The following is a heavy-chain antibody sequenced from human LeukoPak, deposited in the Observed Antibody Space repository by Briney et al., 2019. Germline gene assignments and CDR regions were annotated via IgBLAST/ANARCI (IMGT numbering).Heavy chain of an antibody. CDR1: GFTFSSFA. CDR3: ARDQCGGDCYPSDY. D-gene: IGHD2-21*02. V-gene: IGHV3-33*01. Sequence: GGSLRLSCVASGFTFSSFALHWVRQAPGKGLEWVALIWYDGSKKYHADSVKGRFTISRDNSKNTLYLQMNSLRAEDTAIYYCARDQCGGDCYPSDYWGQGTLVTVSS. CDR2: IWYDGSKK. J-gene: IGHJ4*02.